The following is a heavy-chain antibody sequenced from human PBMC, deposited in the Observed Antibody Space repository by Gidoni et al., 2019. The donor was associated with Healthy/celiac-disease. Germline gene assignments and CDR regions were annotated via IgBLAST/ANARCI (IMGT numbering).Heavy chain of an antibody. CDR2: ISGSGGST. CDR1: GFPVSSYA. J-gene: IGHJ4*02. Sequence: EVQLVESGGGLVQPGGSLRLACAASGFPVSSYAMSWVRQAPGKGLDWVSAISGSGGSTYYADSVKGRFTISRDNSKNTLYLQMNSLRAEDTAVYYCAKDASLGFGGYSFDYWGQGTLVTVSS. CDR3: AKDASLGFGGYSFDY. D-gene: IGHD3-10*01. V-gene: IGHV3-23*04.